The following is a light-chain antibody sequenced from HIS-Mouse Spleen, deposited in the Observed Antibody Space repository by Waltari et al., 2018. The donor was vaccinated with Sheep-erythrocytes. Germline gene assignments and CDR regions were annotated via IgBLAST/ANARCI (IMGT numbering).Light chain of an antibody. Sequence: QSALTQPASVSGSPGQSLTISCTGISSDVGSYNLVSSDHQKPGKAPKLMIYEGSKRPSGVSNRFSGSKSGNTASLTISGLQAEDEADYSCCSYAGSSTPWVFGGGTKLTVL. CDR2: EGS. V-gene: IGLV2-23*01. J-gene: IGLJ3*02. CDR3: CSYAGSSTPWV. CDR1: SSDVGSYNL.